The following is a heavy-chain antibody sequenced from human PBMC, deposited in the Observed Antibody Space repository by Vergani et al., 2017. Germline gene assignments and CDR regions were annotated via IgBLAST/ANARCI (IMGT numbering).Heavy chain of an antibody. J-gene: IGHJ6*02. D-gene: IGHD2-21*02. Sequence: EVQLVESGGGLVLPGGSLRLSCAASGFTFSSYWMHWVRQAPGKGLVWVSRINSDGSSTSYADSVKGRFTISSDNAKNTLYLKMNSLRAEDTAVYYSARAHGDSYDYGMDVWGQGTTVTVSS. CDR3: ARAHGDSYDYGMDV. CDR1: GFTFSSYW. CDR2: INSDGSST. V-gene: IGHV3-74*01.